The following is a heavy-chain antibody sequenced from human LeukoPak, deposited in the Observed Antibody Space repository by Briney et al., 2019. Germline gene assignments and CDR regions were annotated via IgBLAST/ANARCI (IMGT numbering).Heavy chain of an antibody. Sequence: SQTLSLTCTVSGGSMSSGGDYWTWIRQHPGKGLEWIGYISSRGNTYYNPSLKSRLTTSLDTSKSQFSLQLNSATAADTAVYYCARGPSFGSSSRFDSWGQGTLVTVSS. J-gene: IGHJ4*02. D-gene: IGHD6-6*01. CDR1: GGSMSSGGDY. CDR2: ISSRGNT. CDR3: ARGPSFGSSSRFDS. V-gene: IGHV4-31*03.